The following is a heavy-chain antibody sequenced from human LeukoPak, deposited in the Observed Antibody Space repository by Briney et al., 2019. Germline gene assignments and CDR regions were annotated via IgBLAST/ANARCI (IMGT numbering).Heavy chain of an antibody. J-gene: IGHJ6*03. Sequence: AASVKVSCKASGYTFTSYGISWVRQAPGQGLEWMGGIIPIFGTANYAQKFQGRVTITADESTSTAYMELSSLRSEDTAVYYCARGRGSGSYYSRTYYYYYMDVWGKGTTVTISS. CDR1: GYTFTSYG. CDR2: IIPIFGTA. D-gene: IGHD3-10*01. V-gene: IGHV1-69*13. CDR3: ARGRGSGSYYSRTYYYYYMDV.